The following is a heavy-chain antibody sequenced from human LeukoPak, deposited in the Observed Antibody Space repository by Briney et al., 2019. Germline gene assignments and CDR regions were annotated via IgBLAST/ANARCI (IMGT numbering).Heavy chain of an antibody. CDR1: GYSFTSYW. V-gene: IGHV5-51*01. CDR2: IYPGDSDT. Sequence: GESLKISCKGSGYSFTSYWIGWVRQMPGKGLEWMGIIYPGDSDTRYSPSFQGQVTISADKSISTAYLQWSSLKASDTAMYYCARSFDWLSPTWYYGMDVWGQGTTVTVSS. CDR3: ARSFDWLSPTWYYGMDV. J-gene: IGHJ6*02. D-gene: IGHD3-9*01.